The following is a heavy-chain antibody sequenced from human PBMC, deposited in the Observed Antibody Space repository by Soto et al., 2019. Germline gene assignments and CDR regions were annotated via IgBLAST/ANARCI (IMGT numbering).Heavy chain of an antibody. J-gene: IGHJ4*02. CDR2: INPSGGST. CDR3: ARDHYDSSGPSAY. CDR1: GSTLRSYS. Sequence: ASVTLSWKTAGSTLRSYSRHCGRQATGQGLEWMGIINPSGGSTSYAQKFQGRVTMTRDTSISTAYMELSRLRSDDTAVYYCARDHYDSSGPSAYLVQRTPVIVSS. D-gene: IGHD3-22*01. V-gene: IGHV1-46*01.